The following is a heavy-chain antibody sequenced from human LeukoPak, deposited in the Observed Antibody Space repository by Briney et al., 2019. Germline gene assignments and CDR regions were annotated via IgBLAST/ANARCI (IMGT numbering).Heavy chain of an antibody. CDR3: VRVNSGWYFAY. D-gene: IGHD6-19*01. CDR2: AKNKARSYTT. Sequence: GGSLRLSCVASGFTFSDDYMDWVRQAPGKGLEWVGRAKNKARSYTTEYAVSGKDRFTISRDDSKNSVYLQMNSLKTEDTAVYYCVRVNSGWYFAYWGQGTLVTVSS. J-gene: IGHJ4*02. V-gene: IGHV3-72*01. CDR1: GFTFSDDY.